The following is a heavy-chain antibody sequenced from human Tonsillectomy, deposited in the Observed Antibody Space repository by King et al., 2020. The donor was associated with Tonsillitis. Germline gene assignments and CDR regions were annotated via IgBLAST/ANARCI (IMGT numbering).Heavy chain of an antibody. V-gene: IGHV4-59*01. Sequence: VQLQESGPGLVKPSETLSLTCTVSGGSISSYYWSWIRQPPGKGLERFGYIFYSGSTNYNPSLKSRFTISVDTSKNQFSLKLSSVTAADTAVYYCARVDYYDSSGYYYGAFDIWGQGTMVTVSS. CDR3: ARVDYYDSSGYYYGAFDI. J-gene: IGHJ3*02. D-gene: IGHD3-22*01. CDR2: IFYSGST. CDR1: GGSISSYY.